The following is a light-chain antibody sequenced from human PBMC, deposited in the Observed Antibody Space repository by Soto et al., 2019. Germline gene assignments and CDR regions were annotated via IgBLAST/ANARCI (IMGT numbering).Light chain of an antibody. CDR3: QQYSSSPLT. CDR1: XXVXXXY. J-gene: IGKJ5*01. Sequence: EIVLTQSPATLSLSPGERATLSXGASXXVXXXYLAWYQHKPSLAPRLLIYDASSRATGIPDRFSGSGSRIDFTLTNSTLEPEECTVYYCQQYSSSPLTFDQGTRLQIK. V-gene: IGKV3D-20*01. CDR2: DAS.